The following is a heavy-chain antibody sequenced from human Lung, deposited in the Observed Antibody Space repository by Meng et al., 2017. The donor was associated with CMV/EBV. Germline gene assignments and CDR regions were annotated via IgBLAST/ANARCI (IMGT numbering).Heavy chain of an antibody. J-gene: IGHJ4*02. Sequence: FTCRSYGLHWVRQAPGKGLEWVAVSSADGDNEYYATSVRGRFTISRDNSKNTLYLQMDSLRTEDTAMYYCAKDRVGSYWAPDWFFFEYWGQGTLVTVSS. D-gene: IGHD1-26*01. CDR2: SSADGDNE. CDR1: FTCRSYG. V-gene: IGHV3-30*18. CDR3: AKDRVGSYWAPDWFFFEY.